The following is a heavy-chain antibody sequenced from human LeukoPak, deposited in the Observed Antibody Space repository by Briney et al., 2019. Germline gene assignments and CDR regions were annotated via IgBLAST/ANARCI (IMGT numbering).Heavy chain of an antibody. V-gene: IGHV1-69*13. J-gene: IGHJ4*02. CDR3: ARVLGYSYGHYYFDY. Sequence: GASVKVSCKASGGTLSSYAISWVRQAPGQGLEWMGGIIPIFGTANYAQKFQGRVTITADESTSTAYMELSSLRSEDTAVYYCARVLGYSYGHYYFDYWGQGTLVTVSS. D-gene: IGHD5-18*01. CDR2: IIPIFGTA. CDR1: GGTLSSYA.